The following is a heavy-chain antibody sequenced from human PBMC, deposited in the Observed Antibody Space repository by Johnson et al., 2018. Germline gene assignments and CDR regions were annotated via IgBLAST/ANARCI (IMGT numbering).Heavy chain of an antibody. Sequence: VQLVQSGGGLVKXGGSLRLSCAASGFTFSNAWMSWVRQAPGRGLEWVGRVKSKTEGGTTDYAAPVKGRFIMSRDDSKNTLYLQMNSLKTEDTAVYYCTTLKTGAFDIWGQGTMVTVSS. CDR1: GFTFSNAW. V-gene: IGHV3-15*01. CDR3: TTLKTGAFDI. CDR2: VKSKTEGGTT. J-gene: IGHJ3*02.